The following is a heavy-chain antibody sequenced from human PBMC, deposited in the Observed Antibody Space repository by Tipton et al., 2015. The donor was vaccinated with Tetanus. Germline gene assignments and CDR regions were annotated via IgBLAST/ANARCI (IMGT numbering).Heavy chain of an antibody. Sequence: SLRLSCAASGFTFRTYGMHWVRQAPGKGLEWVALILYGGNYKHYDDSVKGRVTISRDDSRNVVYLQMNSLRAEDTAVYYCARATEHDIMTGYDNWGPGTQVTVSS. CDR1: GFTFRTYG. V-gene: IGHV3-33*05. CDR2: ILYGGNYK. D-gene: IGHD3-9*01. CDR3: ARATEHDIMTGYDN. J-gene: IGHJ4*02.